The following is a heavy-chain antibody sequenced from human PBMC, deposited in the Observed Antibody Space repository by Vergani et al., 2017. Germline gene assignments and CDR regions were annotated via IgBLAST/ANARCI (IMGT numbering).Heavy chain of an antibody. CDR3: AREMHDLGELSFYFDY. CDR2: ISSSSSYI. V-gene: IGHV3-21*01. D-gene: IGHD3-16*02. Sequence: EVQLLESGGGLVKPGGSLRLSCAASGFTFSSYSMNWVRQAPGKGLEWVSSISSSSSYIYYADSVKGRFTISRDNAKNSLYLQMNSLRAEDTAVYYCAREMHDLGELSFYFDYWGQGTLVTVSS. J-gene: IGHJ4*02. CDR1: GFTFSSYS.